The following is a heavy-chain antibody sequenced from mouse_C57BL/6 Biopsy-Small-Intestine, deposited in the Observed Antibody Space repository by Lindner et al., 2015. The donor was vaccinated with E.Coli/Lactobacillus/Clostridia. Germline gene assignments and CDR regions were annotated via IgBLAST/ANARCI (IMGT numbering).Heavy chain of an antibody. Sequence: VQLQESGAELVKPGASVKISCKASGYAFSSYWMNWVKQRPGKGLEWIGQIYPGDGDTNYNGKFKGKATLTAGKSSSTAYMQLSSLTSEDSAVYFCARDYYGSSYGYFDVWGTGTTVTVSS. CDR2: IYPGDGDT. D-gene: IGHD1-1*01. V-gene: IGHV1-80*01. J-gene: IGHJ1*03. CDR1: GYAFSSYW. CDR3: ARDYYGSSYGYFDV.